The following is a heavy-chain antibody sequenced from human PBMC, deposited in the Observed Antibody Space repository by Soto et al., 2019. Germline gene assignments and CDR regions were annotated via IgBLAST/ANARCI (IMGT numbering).Heavy chain of an antibody. CDR1: GFTFSNYA. Sequence: GGSLRLSCAASGFTFSNYAMSWVRQAPGKGLEWVSVISDSGDKTYHADSVKGRFTISRDNSKNTLFLQINSLRAEDTAVYYCAKTYRREQQPLQYSWFDPWGQGTLVTSPQ. D-gene: IGHD6-13*01. V-gene: IGHV3-23*01. CDR2: ISDSGDKT. CDR3: AKTYRREQQPLQYSWFDP. J-gene: IGHJ5*02.